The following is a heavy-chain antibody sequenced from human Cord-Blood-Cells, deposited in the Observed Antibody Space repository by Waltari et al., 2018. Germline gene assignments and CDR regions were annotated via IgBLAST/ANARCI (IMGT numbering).Heavy chain of an antibody. CDR3: ASRTPLCSSTSCYAFDI. J-gene: IGHJ3*02. CDR2: INHSGST. CDR1: GGSFSGYY. D-gene: IGHD2-2*01. Sequence: QVQLQQWGAGLFKPSETLSLTCAVYGGSFSGYYWSWIRQPPGKGLEWIGEINHSGSTNYNPSLKSRVTISVDTSKNQFSLKLSSVTAADTAVYYCASRTPLCSSTSCYAFDIWGQGTMVTVSS. V-gene: IGHV4-34*01.